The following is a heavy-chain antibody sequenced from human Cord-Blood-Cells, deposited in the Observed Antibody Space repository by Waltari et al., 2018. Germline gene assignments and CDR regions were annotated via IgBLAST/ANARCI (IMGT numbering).Heavy chain of an antibody. J-gene: IGHJ6*02. V-gene: IGHV3-30*18. CDR3: AKKLDGSGSYYNYYYYGMDV. CDR1: GFTFSSYG. Sequence: QVQLVESGGGVVQPGRSLRLSCAASGFTFSSYGMHWVRQAQGNGLEWVAVISYDGRNKYYANSVKGRFTISRDNSKNTLNLQMNSLRAEDTAVYYCAKKLDGSGSYYNYYYYGMDVWGQGTTVTVSS. CDR2: ISYDGRNK. D-gene: IGHD3-10*01.